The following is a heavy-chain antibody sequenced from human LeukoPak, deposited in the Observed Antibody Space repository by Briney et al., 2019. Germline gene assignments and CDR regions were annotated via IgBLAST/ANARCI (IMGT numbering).Heavy chain of an antibody. J-gene: IGHJ3*02. Sequence: SETLSLTCTVSGGSINSYYWSWIRQPAGKGLEWIGRIYTSGSTNYNPSLKSRVTISVDTSKNQFSLKLSSVTAADTAVYYCACLTTADAFDIWGQGTMVTVSS. CDR2: IYTSGST. V-gene: IGHV4-4*07. CDR3: ACLTTADAFDI. CDR1: GGSINSYY. D-gene: IGHD3-22*01.